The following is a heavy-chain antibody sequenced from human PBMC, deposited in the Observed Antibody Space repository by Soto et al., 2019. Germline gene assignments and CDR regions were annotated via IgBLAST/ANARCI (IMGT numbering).Heavy chain of an antibody. J-gene: IGHJ4*02. CDR1: GFTFSSYW. D-gene: IGHD5-18*01. CDR3: ARGYGRNFDY. Sequence: GGSLRLSCAASGFTFSSYWMYWVRQAPGKGLVCVSRTNSDGSDTSYADSVKGRFTISRDNAKNTLYLQMNSLRAEDTAVYYCARGYGRNFDYWGQGTLVTVSS. V-gene: IGHV3-74*01. CDR2: TNSDGSDT.